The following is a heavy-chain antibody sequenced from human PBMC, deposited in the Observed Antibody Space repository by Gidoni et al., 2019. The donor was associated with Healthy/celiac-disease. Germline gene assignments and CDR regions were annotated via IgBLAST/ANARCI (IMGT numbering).Heavy chain of an antibody. J-gene: IGHJ4*02. Sequence: QVQLVESGGGVVQPGRSMRLSCAASGFTFSSYGMHRVRQAPGKGLEWVAVISYDGSNKYYADSVKGRFTISRDNSKNTLYLQMNSLRAEDTAVYYCAKDNTPPLAYCGGDCYSGYDYWGQGTLVTVSS. V-gene: IGHV3-30*18. CDR2: ISYDGSNK. CDR1: GFTFSSYG. D-gene: IGHD2-21*02. CDR3: AKDNTPPLAYCGGDCYSGYDY.